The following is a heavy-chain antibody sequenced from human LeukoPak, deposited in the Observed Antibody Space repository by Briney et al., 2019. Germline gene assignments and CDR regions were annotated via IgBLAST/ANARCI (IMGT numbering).Heavy chain of an antibody. J-gene: IGHJ3*02. D-gene: IGHD4-23*01. Sequence: SETLSLTCAVYGGSFSGYYLSWIRQPPGKGLEWIGEINHSGSTNYNPSLKSRGTISVLTSKNRFPLKLSSVTAADTAVYYCATLTGGDDAFDIWGQGTMVTVSS. CDR1: GGSFSGYY. V-gene: IGHV4-34*01. CDR3: ATLTGGDDAFDI. CDR2: INHSGST.